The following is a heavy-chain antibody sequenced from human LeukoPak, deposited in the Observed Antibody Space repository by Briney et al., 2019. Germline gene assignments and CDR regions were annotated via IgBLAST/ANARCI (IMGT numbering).Heavy chain of an antibody. Sequence: ASVKVSCKASGYTFASYGISWVRQAPGQGLEWMGWISAYNGNTNYAQKLQGRVTMTTDTSTSTAYMELRSLRSGDTAVYYCARDQGCGDFWSGYYTCAFDIWGQGTMVTVSS. J-gene: IGHJ3*02. CDR2: ISAYNGNT. V-gene: IGHV1-18*01. CDR3: ARDQGCGDFWSGYYTCAFDI. D-gene: IGHD3-3*01. CDR1: GYTFASYG.